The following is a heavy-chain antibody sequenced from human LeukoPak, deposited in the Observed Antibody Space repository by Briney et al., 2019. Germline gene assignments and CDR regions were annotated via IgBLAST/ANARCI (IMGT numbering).Heavy chain of an antibody. CDR1: GYTFTGYY. D-gene: IGHD4/OR15-4a*01. J-gene: IGHJ3*02. CDR3: ARDLREGALGAFDI. CDR2: IKPNSGGT. Sequence: ASVNVCCKASGYTFTGYYIHWLRQAPGQGLGWMGWIKPNSGGTSLALNFQSRVNLTSDTSNNTVYMELSRLRSDSTAVYYCARDLREGALGAFDIWGRGTMVTVSS. V-gene: IGHV1-2*02.